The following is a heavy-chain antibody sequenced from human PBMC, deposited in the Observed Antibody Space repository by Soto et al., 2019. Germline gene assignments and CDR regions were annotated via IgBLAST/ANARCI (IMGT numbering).Heavy chain of an antibody. CDR1: GFTFSSYA. CDR2: IWYDGSTK. CDR3: ARDPEADTAKSEVNKYFDP. Sequence: QVQLVQSGGGVVQPGRSLRLSCAASGFTFSSYAMHWVRQPPGEGPEWVALIWYDGSTKYYADSVKGRFTISRDNSKNTLYLEMNSLRAEDTAVYYCARDPEADTAKSEVNKYFDPWGQGTLVTVSS. D-gene: IGHD5-18*01. V-gene: IGHV3-33*01. J-gene: IGHJ5*02.